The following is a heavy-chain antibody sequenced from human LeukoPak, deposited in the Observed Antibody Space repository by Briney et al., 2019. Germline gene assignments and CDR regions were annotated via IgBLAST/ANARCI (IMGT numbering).Heavy chain of an antibody. Sequence: GGSLRLSCAASGFTFRSYSMKWVRQAPGKGLEWLSYISSGSSTIYYADSVKGRFTISRDNAQNSLYLQMSSLRDEDTAVYYCARDDESTHFEDWGQGTLVTVAS. CDR3: ARDDESTHFED. J-gene: IGHJ4*02. CDR1: GFTFRSYS. CDR2: ISSGSSTI. V-gene: IGHV3-48*02. D-gene: IGHD5/OR15-5a*01.